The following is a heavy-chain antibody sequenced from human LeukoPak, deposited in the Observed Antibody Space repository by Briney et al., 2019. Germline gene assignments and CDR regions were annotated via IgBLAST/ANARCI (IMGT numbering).Heavy chain of an antibody. Sequence: PGGSLRLSCAASGFTFSDYYMSWIRQAPGKGLEWVSYISSSGSTIYYADSVKGRFTISRDNSGNTLNLQMNSLRAEDTAVHYCAKGGSSWYPDYWGQGTLVTVSS. CDR2: ISSSGSTI. J-gene: IGHJ4*02. CDR3: AKGGSSWYPDY. V-gene: IGHV3-11*04. D-gene: IGHD6-13*01. CDR1: GFTFSDYY.